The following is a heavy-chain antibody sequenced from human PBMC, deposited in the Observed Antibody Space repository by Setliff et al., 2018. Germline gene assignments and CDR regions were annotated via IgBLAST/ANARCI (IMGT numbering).Heavy chain of an antibody. V-gene: IGHV5-51*01. Sequence: GESLKISCKASGYIFTNYWIGWARQMPGKGLEWMGVIYPGDSDTRYSPSFQGQVTISADKSINTAYLQWSSLKASDTAIYYCTRHEDRNKCTSSSCYRENDAFDVWGQGILVTVSS. D-gene: IGHD2-2*01. CDR1: GYIFTNYW. CDR3: TRHEDRNKCTSSSCYRENDAFDV. CDR2: IYPGDSDT. J-gene: IGHJ3*01.